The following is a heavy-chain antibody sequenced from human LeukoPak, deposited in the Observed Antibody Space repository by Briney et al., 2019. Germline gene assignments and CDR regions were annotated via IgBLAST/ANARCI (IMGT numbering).Heavy chain of an antibody. Sequence: SGTLSLTCTVSGGSLSSSGYYWGWIRQPPGKGLEWIGGIYYSGSTYYNPSLKSRVTISVDTSNNQFSLKLSSVTAADTAVFYCARHFYSANYYFDYWGQGTLVTVSS. D-gene: IGHD4-11*01. CDR1: GGSLSSSGYY. CDR2: IYYSGST. CDR3: ARHFYSANYYFDY. J-gene: IGHJ4*02. V-gene: IGHV4-39*01.